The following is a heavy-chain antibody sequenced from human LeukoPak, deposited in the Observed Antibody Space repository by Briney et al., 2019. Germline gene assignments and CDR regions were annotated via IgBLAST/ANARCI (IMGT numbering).Heavy chain of an antibody. CDR3: ARELFDY. CDR1: GFTFSSYA. Sequence: GGSLRLSCAASGFTFSSYAMHWVRQAPGKGLEYVSAISSNGGSTYYANSVEGRFTISRDNSKNTLYLQMGSLRAEDMAVYYCARELFDYWGQGTLVTVSS. V-gene: IGHV3-64*01. J-gene: IGHJ4*02. CDR2: ISSNGGST.